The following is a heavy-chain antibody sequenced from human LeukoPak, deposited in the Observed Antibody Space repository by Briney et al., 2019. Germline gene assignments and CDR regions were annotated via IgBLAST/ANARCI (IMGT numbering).Heavy chain of an antibody. CDR3: AREGRITIFGVVSYFDY. CDR2: IYSGGST. CDR1: GFTVSSNY. D-gene: IGHD3-3*01. Sequence: GGSLRLSCAASGFTVSSNYMSWVRQAPGKGLEWVSVIYSGGSTYYADSVKGRFTISGDNSKNTLYLQMNSLRAEDTAVYYCAREGRITIFGVVSYFDYWGQGTLVTVSS. V-gene: IGHV3-66*01. J-gene: IGHJ4*02.